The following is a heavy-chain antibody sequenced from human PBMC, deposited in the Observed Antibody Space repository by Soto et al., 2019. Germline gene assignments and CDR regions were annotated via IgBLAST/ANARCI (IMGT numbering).Heavy chain of an antibody. CDR2: IIPIFGTA. Sequence: SVKVSCKATGGTFSSYAISWVRQAPGQGLEWMGGIIPIFGTANYAQKFQGRVTITADKSTSTAYMELSSLRSEDTAVYYCARDYGGKSGYFDYWGQGTLVTVSS. J-gene: IGHJ4*02. CDR1: GGTFSSYA. V-gene: IGHV1-69*06. D-gene: IGHD4-17*01. CDR3: ARDYGGKSGYFDY.